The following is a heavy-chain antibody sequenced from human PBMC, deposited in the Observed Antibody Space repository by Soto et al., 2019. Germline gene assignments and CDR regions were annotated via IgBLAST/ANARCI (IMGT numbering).Heavy chain of an antibody. CDR3: ARVKAAAAGTRNYYYYGMDV. J-gene: IGHJ6*02. CDR1: GYSVSSNSAA. CDR2: TYYRSKWYN. D-gene: IGHD6-13*01. V-gene: IGHV6-1*01. Sequence: SHTLSLTCAISGYSVSSNSAALNWIRQSPSRGLEWLGRTYYRSKWYNDYAVSVKSRITINPDTSKNQFSLQLNSVTPEDTAVYYCARVKAAAAGTRNYYYYGMDVWGQGTTVTVS.